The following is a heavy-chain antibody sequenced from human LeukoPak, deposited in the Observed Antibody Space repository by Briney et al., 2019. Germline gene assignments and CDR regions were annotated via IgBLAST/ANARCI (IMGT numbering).Heavy chain of an antibody. D-gene: IGHD2-15*01. Sequence: PGGSLRLSCAASGFTFSIYSMTWVRQAPGKGLEWVSYISSSSDTIYYANSVKGRFTLSRDNAKNSLYLQMNSLRDEDTGVYYCARDQSYCAGGSCYGYYYYGLDVWGQGTTVTVSS. J-gene: IGHJ6*02. CDR3: ARDQSYCAGGSCYGYYYYGLDV. CDR1: GFTFSIYS. CDR2: ISSSSDTI. V-gene: IGHV3-48*02.